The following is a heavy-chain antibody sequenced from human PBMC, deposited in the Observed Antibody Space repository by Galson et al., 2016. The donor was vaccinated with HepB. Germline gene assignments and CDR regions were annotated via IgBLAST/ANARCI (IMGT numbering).Heavy chain of an antibody. CDR2: IIPTLDVA. V-gene: IGHV1-69*02. Sequence: SVKVSCKASGGTFSSFTLSWVRQAPGQGLEWMGRIIPTLDVADYAQKFQGRVTITADKSTSTAYLELTSLRSEDTAFYYCARGLHCTGDTCSPNFDYWGQGTLVTVSS. D-gene: IGHD2-15*01. J-gene: IGHJ4*02. CDR1: GGTFSSFT. CDR3: ARGLHCTGDTCSPNFDY.